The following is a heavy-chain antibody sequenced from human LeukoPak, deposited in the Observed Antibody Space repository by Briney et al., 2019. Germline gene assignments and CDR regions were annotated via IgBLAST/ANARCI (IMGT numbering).Heavy chain of an antibody. CDR1: GYSFTSHY. D-gene: IGHD1-26*01. Sequence: ASVKVSCKASGYSFTSHYMHWVPQAPGQGLEWLGLINPTGSSTLYAQKFQGRVTMTRDMSTTTDYMELSSLRSDDTAVYYCARDNSVGDVAWWFDPWGQGTLVTVSS. J-gene: IGHJ5*02. CDR2: INPTGSST. V-gene: IGHV1-46*01. CDR3: ARDNSVGDVAWWFDP.